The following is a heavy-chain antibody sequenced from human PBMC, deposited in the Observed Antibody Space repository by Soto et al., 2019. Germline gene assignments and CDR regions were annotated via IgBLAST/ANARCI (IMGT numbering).Heavy chain of an antibody. Sequence: PSETLSLTCAVYGGSFSGYYWSWIRQPPGKGLEWIGEINHSGSTNYNPSLKSRVTISVDTSKNQFSLKLSSVTAADTAVYYCARESDWSGYFHSWGQGTLVTVSS. D-gene: IGHD3-3*01. V-gene: IGHV4-34*01. CDR3: ARESDWSGYFHS. CDR1: GGSFSGYY. CDR2: INHSGST. J-gene: IGHJ4*02.